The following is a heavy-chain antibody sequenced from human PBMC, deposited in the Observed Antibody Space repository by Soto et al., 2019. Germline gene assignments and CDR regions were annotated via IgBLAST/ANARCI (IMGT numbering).Heavy chain of an antibody. D-gene: IGHD6-13*01. CDR3: ARAGFSTCWLGILATGLHGVEIDY. Sequence: QVQLVQSGAEVKKTGASVEVSCKASGYTYISYGISWVRQAPGQGLEWMGWISAYKGKTNYAQKFQGRVTMTTDTSTSTAYMELRSLRSDDTAVYYCARAGFSTCWLGILATGLHGVEIDYWGQGTLVTVSS. J-gene: IGHJ4*02. CDR2: ISAYKGKT. CDR1: GYTYISYG. V-gene: IGHV1-18*01.